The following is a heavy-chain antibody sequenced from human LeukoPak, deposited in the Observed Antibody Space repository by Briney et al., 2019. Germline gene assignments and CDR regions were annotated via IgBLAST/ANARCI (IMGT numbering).Heavy chain of an antibody. CDR3: AKGHLGDGYDRPSAFDI. CDR2: IIPIFRTT. CDR1: GGTFSSNA. Sequence: SVKVSCEASGGTFSSNAITWVRQAPGQGLEWMGGIIPIFRTTNYAQKFQGRVTITADKSTSTAYMDLSSLRSEDTAVYYCAKGHLGDGYDRPSAFDIWGPGTMVTVSS. D-gene: IGHD5-12*01. J-gene: IGHJ3*02. V-gene: IGHV1-69*06.